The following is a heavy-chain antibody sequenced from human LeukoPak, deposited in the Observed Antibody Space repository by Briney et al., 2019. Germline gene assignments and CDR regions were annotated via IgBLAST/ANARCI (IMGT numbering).Heavy chain of an antibody. CDR1: GFTFKSSS. CDR3: AKDSRTTTCPLDY. J-gene: IGHJ4*02. Sequence: GGSLRLSCAASGFTFKSSSMSWVRRAPGKGLEWVSSISGSGGTTYYADSVKGRFTIARDNSKNTLYLQMNSLRAADTAVYYCAKDSRTTTCPLDYWGQGTLVTVSS. CDR2: ISGSGGTT. V-gene: IGHV3-23*01. D-gene: IGHD1-26*01.